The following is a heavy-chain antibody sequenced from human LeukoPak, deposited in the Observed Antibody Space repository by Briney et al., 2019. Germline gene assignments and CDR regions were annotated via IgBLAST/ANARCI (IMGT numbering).Heavy chain of an antibody. CDR3: ARGGVVVTAIRSGAFDI. J-gene: IGHJ3*02. CDR1: GGSISSSNW. Sequence: SGTLSLTCAVSGGSISSSNWWSWVRQPPGKGLEWIGEIYHSGSTNYNPSLKSRVTISVDKSKNQFSLKLSSVTAADTAVYYCARGGVVVTAIRSGAFDIWGQGTMVTVSS. V-gene: IGHV4-4*02. D-gene: IGHD2-21*02. CDR2: IYHSGST.